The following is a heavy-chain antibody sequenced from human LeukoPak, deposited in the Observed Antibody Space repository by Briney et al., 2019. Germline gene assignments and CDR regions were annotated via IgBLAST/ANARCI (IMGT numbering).Heavy chain of an antibody. Sequence: GGSLRPSGTALGIAFTDSAMAGGPRGPGKGLWGVSAISGSGGSTYYADSVKGRFTISRDNSKNTVYLQMSSLRVADTAVYYCATDRSNSWIDYWGLGTLVTVAS. CDR3: ATDRSNSWIDY. D-gene: IGHD2/OR15-2a*01. CDR2: ISGSGGST. V-gene: IGHV3-23*01. CDR1: GIAFTDSA. J-gene: IGHJ4*02.